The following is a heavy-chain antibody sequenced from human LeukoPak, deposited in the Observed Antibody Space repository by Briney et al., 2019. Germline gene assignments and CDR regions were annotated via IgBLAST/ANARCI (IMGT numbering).Heavy chain of an antibody. CDR1: GFTFSDYY. D-gene: IGHD3-3*01. CDR2: ISSSGSTI. V-gene: IGHV3-11*04. J-gene: IGHJ3*02. Sequence: PGGSLRLSCAASGFTFSDYYMSWIRQAPGKGLEWVSYISSSGSTIYYADSVKGRFTISRDNSKNTLYLQMNSLRAEDTAVYYCARDASYAKRRYEFGVVIPPHGAFDIWGQGTMVTVSS. CDR3: ARDASYAKRRYEFGVVIPPHGAFDI.